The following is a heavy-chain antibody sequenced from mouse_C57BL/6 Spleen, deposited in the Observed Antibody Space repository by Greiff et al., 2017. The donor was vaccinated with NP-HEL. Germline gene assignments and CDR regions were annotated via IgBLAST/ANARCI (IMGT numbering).Heavy chain of an antibody. V-gene: IGHV1-69*01. CDR3: ARSDKGYAMDY. CDR2: IDPSDSYT. Sequence: VQLQQPGAELVMPGASVKLSCKASGYTFTSYWMHWVKQRPGQGLAWIGEIDPSDSYTNYNQKFQGKSTLTVDKSSSTDYMQLSSQTSDDSAGYYCARSDKGYAMDYWGQGTSVTASS. CDR1: GYTFTSYW. J-gene: IGHJ4*01.